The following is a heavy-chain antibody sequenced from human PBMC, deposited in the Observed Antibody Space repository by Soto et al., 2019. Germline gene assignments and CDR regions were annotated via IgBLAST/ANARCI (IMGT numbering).Heavy chain of an antibody. CDR2: ISYDGSNT. CDR3: AKGMRIWYSTISYGMDV. V-gene: IGHV3-30*18. CDR1: GFTFSIYG. D-gene: IGHD2-15*01. J-gene: IGHJ6*02. Sequence: PGGSLRLSCAASGFTFSIYGMHMVRQAPGKGLGGGAGISYDGSNTYYADSVKGRFTISRKNSKNTLYLQMNNLRAEDTAVYYFAKGMRIWYSTISYGMDVWGQGTTVTVSS.